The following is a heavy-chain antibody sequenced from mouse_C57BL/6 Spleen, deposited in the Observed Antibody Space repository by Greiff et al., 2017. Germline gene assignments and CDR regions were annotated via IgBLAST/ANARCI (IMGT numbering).Heavy chain of an antibody. CDR1: GYTFTEYT. J-gene: IGHJ2*01. D-gene: IGHD1-1*01. Sequence: QVQLQQSGAELVKPGASVKLSCKASGYTFTEYTIHWVKQRSGQGLEWIGWFYPGSGSIKYNEKFKDKATLTADKSSSTVYMELSRLTSEDSAVYFCARHEDEDYYGSTFFDYWGQGTTLTVSS. V-gene: IGHV1-62-2*01. CDR2: FYPGSGSI. CDR3: ARHEDEDYYGSTFFDY.